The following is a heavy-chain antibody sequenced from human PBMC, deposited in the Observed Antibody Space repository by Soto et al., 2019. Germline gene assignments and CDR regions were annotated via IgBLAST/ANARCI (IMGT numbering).Heavy chain of an antibody. Sequence: EVQLLESGGGLVRPGGSLRLSCAASGFTLSSYAMNWVRQAPGKGLEWVSAISGTGYNTYYADSLKGRFTISRDNSKNTLSLQMNSLRAEDTAVYYCARDRQFSHPRGGMDVWGQGTTVTVSS. D-gene: IGHD3-10*01. V-gene: IGHV3-23*01. J-gene: IGHJ6*02. CDR3: ARDRQFSHPRGGMDV. CDR1: GFTLSSYA. CDR2: ISGTGYNT.